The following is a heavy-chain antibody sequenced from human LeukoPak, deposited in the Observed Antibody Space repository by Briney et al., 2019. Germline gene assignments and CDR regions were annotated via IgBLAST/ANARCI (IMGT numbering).Heavy chain of an antibody. CDR1: GGSISSYY. CDR3: ARHAKTTVTPSFDY. J-gene: IGHJ4*02. Sequence: SETLSLTCTVSGGSISSYYWSWIRQPPGKGLEWIGYIYYSGSTDYNPSLKSRVTISVDTSKNQFSLKLSSVTAADTAVYYCARHAKTTVTPSFDYWGQGTLVTVSS. V-gene: IGHV4-59*08. CDR2: IYYSGST. D-gene: IGHD4-17*01.